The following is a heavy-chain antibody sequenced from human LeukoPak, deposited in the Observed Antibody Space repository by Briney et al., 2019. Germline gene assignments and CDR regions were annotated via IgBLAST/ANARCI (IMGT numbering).Heavy chain of an antibody. V-gene: IGHV1-18*01. CDR2: ISAYNGNT. D-gene: IGHD3-10*01. Sequence: ASVKVSCKASGGTFSSYAISWVRQAPGQGLEWMGWISAYNGNTNYAQKLQGRVTMTTDTSTSTAYMELRSLRSDDTAVYYCARAYGSGSYYPNFDYWGQGTLVTVSS. J-gene: IGHJ4*02. CDR1: GGTFSSYA. CDR3: ARAYGSGSYYPNFDY.